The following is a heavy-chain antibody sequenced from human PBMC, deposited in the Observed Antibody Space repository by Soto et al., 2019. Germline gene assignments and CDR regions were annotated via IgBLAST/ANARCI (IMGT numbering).Heavy chain of an antibody. Sequence: SETLSLTCTVSGGSISSVGYYWSWIRQHPGKGLEWIGYIYYSGSTYYNPSLKSRVTISVDTSKNQFSLKLSSVTAADTAVYYCARDQAGFGELLLSGDAFDIWGQGTMVTVSS. D-gene: IGHD3-10*01. CDR3: ARDQAGFGELLLSGDAFDI. V-gene: IGHV4-31*03. J-gene: IGHJ3*02. CDR2: IYYSGST. CDR1: GGSISSVGYY.